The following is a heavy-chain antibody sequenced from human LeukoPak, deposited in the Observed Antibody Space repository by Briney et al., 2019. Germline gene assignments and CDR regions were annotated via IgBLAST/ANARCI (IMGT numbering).Heavy chain of an antibody. D-gene: IGHD3-10*01. CDR2: TYYRSKWYN. J-gene: IGHJ6*02. Sequence: SQTLSLTCAVSGDTVSTNSGGWNWIRQAPARGREWLGRTYYRSKWYNDYEVSVISRITINPDTSKNQFSLQLKPVTPEDTAVYYCARDRDGPGYYYGLDVWGQGTTVTVSS. V-gene: IGHV6-1*01. CDR1: GDTVSTNSGG. CDR3: ARDRDGPGYYYGLDV.